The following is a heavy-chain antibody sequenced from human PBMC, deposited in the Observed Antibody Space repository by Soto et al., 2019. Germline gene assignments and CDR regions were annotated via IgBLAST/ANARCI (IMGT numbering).Heavy chain of an antibody. CDR3: ARVPFITANQGQYYYHFMDV. CDR1: GYTFSSYD. CDR2: MNPNSGDT. V-gene: IGHV1-8*01. J-gene: IGHJ6*03. Sequence: QEQLEQSGAEVKKPGASVKVSCKASGYTFSSYDINWVRQATGQGLEWMGWMNPNSGDTGYAQKFQGRVTMTRNTAISTAYMELSGLRSDDTALYYCARVPFITANQGQYYYHFMDVWGKGTTVTVSS.